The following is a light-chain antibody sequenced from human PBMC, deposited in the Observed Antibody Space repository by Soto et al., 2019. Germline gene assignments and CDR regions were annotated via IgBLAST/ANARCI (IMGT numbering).Light chain of an antibody. CDR3: QQYNSYSRWT. CDR2: AAS. Sequence: DIQLTQSPSFLSASVGDRVTITCRASQGISSYLAWYQQKPGKAPKLLIYAASTLQSGVPSRFSGSGSGTEFTLTISSLQPEDFATYYCQQYNSYSRWTFGQGTKVEIK. V-gene: IGKV1-9*01. J-gene: IGKJ1*01. CDR1: QGISSY.